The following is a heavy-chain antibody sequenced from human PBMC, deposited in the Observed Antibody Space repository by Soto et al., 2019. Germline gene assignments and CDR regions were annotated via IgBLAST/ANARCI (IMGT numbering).Heavy chain of an antibody. V-gene: IGHV3-23*01. CDR2: ISGSGGST. D-gene: IGHD1-7*01. CDR1: GFTFSSYA. Sequence: GGSLRLSCAASGFTFSSYAMSWVRQAPGKGLEWVSAISGSGGSTYYADSGKGRFTISRDNSKNTLYLQMNSLRAEDTAVYDCAKANDELVFLEHGMDVCGHGTTATAAS. J-gene: IGHJ6*02. CDR3: AKANDELVFLEHGMDV.